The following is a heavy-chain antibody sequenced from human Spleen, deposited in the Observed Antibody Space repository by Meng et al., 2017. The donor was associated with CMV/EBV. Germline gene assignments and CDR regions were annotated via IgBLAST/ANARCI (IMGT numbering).Heavy chain of an antibody. CDR3: ARTILEWLPLGLADMYGMDV. D-gene: IGHD3-3*01. Sequence: GGSLRLSCAASGFTFSSYTINWVRQAPGKGLEWVSSITGSSTSIYYADSLEGRFTISRDNAKNSLFLQMSSLRAEDTAVYYCARTILEWLPLGLADMYGMDVWGQGTTVTVSS. CDR2: ITGSSTSI. CDR1: GFTFSSYT. V-gene: IGHV3-21*01. J-gene: IGHJ6*02.